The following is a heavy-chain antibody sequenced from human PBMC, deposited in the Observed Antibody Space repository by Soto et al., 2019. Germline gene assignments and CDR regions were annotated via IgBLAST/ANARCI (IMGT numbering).Heavy chain of an antibody. CDR1: GYSFTIYW. Sequence: GESLKISCNGSGYSFTIYWIGWVRQMPGKGLEWMGIIYPGDSDTRYSPSFQGQVTISADKSISTAYLQWSSLKASDTAMYYCARHKEYYYDSSGYYDYWGQGTLVTVSS. D-gene: IGHD3-22*01. CDR2: IYPGDSDT. V-gene: IGHV5-51*01. J-gene: IGHJ4*02. CDR3: ARHKEYYYDSSGYYDY.